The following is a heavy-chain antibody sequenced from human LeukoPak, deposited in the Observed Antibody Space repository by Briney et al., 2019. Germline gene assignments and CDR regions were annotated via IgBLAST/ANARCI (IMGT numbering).Heavy chain of an antibody. CDR3: AKVSRVYSRGGTQYYYGMDV. V-gene: IGHV3-23*01. CDR1: GFPFSTHA. Sequence: GGSLRLSCAPSGFPFSTHAMTWVRQARGKGLEWVSGLFGSGITYYADSIKGRFTSSRDNSKTTLFLQMNSLRGEDTAVYYCAKVSRVYSRGGTQYYYGMDVWGQGTTVTVSS. D-gene: IGHD2-15*01. J-gene: IGHJ6*02. CDR2: LFGSGIT.